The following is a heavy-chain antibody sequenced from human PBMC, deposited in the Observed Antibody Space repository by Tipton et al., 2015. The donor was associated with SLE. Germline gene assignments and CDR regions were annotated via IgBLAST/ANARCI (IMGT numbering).Heavy chain of an antibody. CDR2: YSGST. CDR1: GGSISSYY. V-gene: IGHV4-59*08. J-gene: IGHJ5*02. D-gene: IGHD6-13*01. CDR3: ARSQATGIDWFDP. Sequence: TLSLTCTVSGGSISSYYWNWIRQPPGKGLEWIGYYSGSTNYNPSLKSRVTISVDTSKNQFSLKLSSVTAADTAVYYCARSQATGIDWFDPWGQGTLVTVSS.